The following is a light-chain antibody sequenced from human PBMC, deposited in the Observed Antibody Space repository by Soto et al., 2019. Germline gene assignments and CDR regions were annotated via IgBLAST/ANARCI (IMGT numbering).Light chain of an antibody. J-gene: IGLJ2*01. CDR3: CSYAGRSTVI. CDR1: SGDIGTYNR. Sequence: QSPLPQPASVSGSPGQSITISCTGTSGDIGTYNRVSWYQQYPGRAPKLIIFEGNKRPSGVSSRFSASKSGYTASLAISGLQAEDEADYHCCSYAGRSTVICGGGTKVTVL. V-gene: IGLV2-23*01. CDR2: EGN.